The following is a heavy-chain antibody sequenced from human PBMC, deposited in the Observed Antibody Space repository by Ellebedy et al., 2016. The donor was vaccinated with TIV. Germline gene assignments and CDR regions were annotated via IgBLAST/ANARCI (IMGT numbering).Heavy chain of an antibody. J-gene: IGHJ5*02. CDR3: ARLGSRYSSSWLGWFDP. Sequence: GESLKISCTGSGYSFTSYWIGWVRQTPGKGLEWMGIIYPGDSDTRYSPSFQGQVTISADKSISTAYLQWSSLKASDTAMYYCARLGSRYSSSWLGWFDPWGQGTLVTVSS. D-gene: IGHD6-13*01. V-gene: IGHV5-51*01. CDR2: IYPGDSDT. CDR1: GYSFTSYW.